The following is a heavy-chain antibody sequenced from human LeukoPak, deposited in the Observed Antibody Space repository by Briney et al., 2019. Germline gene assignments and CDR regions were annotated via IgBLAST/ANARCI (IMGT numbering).Heavy chain of an antibody. CDR1: GFTVSSNY. V-gene: IGHV3-53*01. J-gene: IGHJ4*02. CDR2: IYSGGST. CDR3: ASFQWLRYFDF. Sequence: PGGSLRLSCAASGFTVSSNYMSWVRQAPGKGLEWVSVIYSGGSTYYADSVKGRFTISRDNSKNTLYLQMNSLRAEDTAVYYCASFQWLRYFDFWGQGTLVTVSS. D-gene: IGHD5-12*01.